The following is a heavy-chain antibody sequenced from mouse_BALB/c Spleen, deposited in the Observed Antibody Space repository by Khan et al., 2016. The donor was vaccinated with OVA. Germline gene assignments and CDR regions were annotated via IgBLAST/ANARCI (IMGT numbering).Heavy chain of an antibody. D-gene: IGHD1-2*01. CDR3: ARRNYFGYTFAY. J-gene: IGHJ3*01. Sequence: QVQLQQSGAELARPGASVKLSCKASGYTFTDYYINWVKQRTGQGLEWIGEISPGSGATYYNERFKGKATLTADQSSSTAYMQLSSLTSEASAVYFCARRNYFGYTFAYWGQGTLVTVSA. V-gene: IGHV1-77*01. CDR1: GYTFTDYY. CDR2: ISPGSGAT.